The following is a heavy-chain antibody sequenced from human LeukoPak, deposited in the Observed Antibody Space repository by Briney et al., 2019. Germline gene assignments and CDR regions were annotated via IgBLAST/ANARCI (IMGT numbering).Heavy chain of an antibody. D-gene: IGHD2-2*01. V-gene: IGHV3-30*03. CDR3: ATYSSSNGREFQY. CDR1: GFTFSSYG. J-gene: IGHJ1*01. Sequence: GGSLRLSCAVSGFTFSSYGMHWVRQAPGKGLEWVAVISYDGRNKYYVDSVKGRFTISRDNSKNTLYLQMNSLRGEDTAVYYCATYSSSNGREFQYWGQGTLVTVSS. CDR2: ISYDGRNK.